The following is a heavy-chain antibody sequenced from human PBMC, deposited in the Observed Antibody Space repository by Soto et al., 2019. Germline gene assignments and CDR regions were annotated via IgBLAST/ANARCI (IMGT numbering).Heavy chain of an antibody. J-gene: IGHJ4*02. CDR1: GGSISSYY. D-gene: IGHD2-15*01. Sequence: SETLSLTCTVSGGSISSYYWGWIRQPPGKGLEWIGSIYYSGSTYYNPSLKSRVTVSVDTSKNQFSLKLSSVTAADTAVYYCAGGEYCSGGSCYALFDYWGQGTLVTVSS. V-gene: IGHV4-39*01. CDR3: AGGEYCSGGSCYALFDY. CDR2: IYYSGST.